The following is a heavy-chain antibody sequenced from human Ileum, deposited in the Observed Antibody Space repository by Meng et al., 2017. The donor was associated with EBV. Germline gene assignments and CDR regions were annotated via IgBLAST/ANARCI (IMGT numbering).Heavy chain of an antibody. Sequence: QVEMPEPGPGLWKSSETLSLTSTVSSASVSHNDYYWGWIRQSPGKGLEWIGSVHYSGVAYYDPSLKSRVTISIDTSNNQFFLSLTSVTAADTAIYYCARMPRYYSDSGDDYWGRGTLVTVSS. V-gene: IGHV4-39*07. CDR1: SASVSHNDYY. D-gene: IGHD3-16*01. J-gene: IGHJ4*02. CDR2: VHYSGVA. CDR3: ARMPRYYSDSGDDY.